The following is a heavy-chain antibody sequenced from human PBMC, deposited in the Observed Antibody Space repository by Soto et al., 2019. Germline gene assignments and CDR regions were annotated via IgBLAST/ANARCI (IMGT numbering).Heavy chain of an antibody. CDR1: GYTFTGYY. Sequence: ASVKVSCKASGYTFTGYYMHWVRQAPGQGLEWMGWINPNSGGTNYAQKLQGRVTMTTDTSTSTAYMELSSLRSEDTAVYYCARDRLIVVVPAAMRKGRYGMDVWGQGTTVTVSS. D-gene: IGHD2-2*01. CDR2: INPNSGGT. J-gene: IGHJ6*02. V-gene: IGHV1-2*02. CDR3: ARDRLIVVVPAAMRKGRYGMDV.